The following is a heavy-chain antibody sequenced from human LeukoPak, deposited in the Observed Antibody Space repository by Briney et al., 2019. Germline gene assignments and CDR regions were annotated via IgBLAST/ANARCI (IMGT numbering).Heavy chain of an antibody. CDR2: IYYSGST. Sequence: SETLSLTCTVSGGSISSSSYYWGWIRQPPGKGLEWIGSIYYSGSTYYNPSLKSRVTISVDTSKNQFSLKLSSVTAADTAVYYCARPLGYCTNGVCHYYFDYWGQGTLVTVSS. D-gene: IGHD2-8*01. CDR3: ARPLGYCTNGVCHYYFDY. CDR1: GGSISSSSYY. V-gene: IGHV4-39*01. J-gene: IGHJ4*02.